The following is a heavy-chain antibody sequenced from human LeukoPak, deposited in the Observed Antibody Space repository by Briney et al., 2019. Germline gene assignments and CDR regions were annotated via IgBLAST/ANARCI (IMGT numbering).Heavy chain of an antibody. CDR1: GYTLTELS. Sequence: GASVKVSCKVSGYTLTELSMHWVRQAPGKGLEWMGGFDPEDGETIYAQKFQGRVTMTEDTSTDTAYMELSSLRAEDTAVYYCARVPLRDYYYGMDVWGQGTTVTVSS. J-gene: IGHJ6*02. CDR2: FDPEDGET. CDR3: ARVPLRDYYYGMDV. V-gene: IGHV1-24*01.